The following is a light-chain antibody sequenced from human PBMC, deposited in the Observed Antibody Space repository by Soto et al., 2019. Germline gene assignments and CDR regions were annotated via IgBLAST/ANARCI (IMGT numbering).Light chain of an antibody. CDR2: GAS. J-gene: IGKJ1*01. CDR1: QSVSSTY. Sequence: EIVSTQSPATVSLSPVEIATLSFMASQSVSSTYSAWYQHKPGQAPRLLIYGASSRATGIPDRFSGSGSGTDFTLTIGRLEPEDFAVYYCHQYGISPPRTFGQGTKVDIK. CDR3: HQYGISPPRT. V-gene: IGKV3-20*01.